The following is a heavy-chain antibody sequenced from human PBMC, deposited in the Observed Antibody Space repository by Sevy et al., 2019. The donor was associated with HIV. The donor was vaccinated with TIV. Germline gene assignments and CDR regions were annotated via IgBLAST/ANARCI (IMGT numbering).Heavy chain of an antibody. D-gene: IGHD6-6*01. V-gene: IGHV1-8*01. CDR3: GRAPFPSSRDF. CDR2: MNPHSGNT. CDR1: GYTFTTYD. Sequence: ASVKVSCKASGYTFTTYDIHWVRQATGQGLEWMGWMNPHSGNTNYAQKFQGRVYMTRDTSVGTAYMELNNLTSGDSAVYFCGRAPFPSSRDFWGQGTLVTVSS. J-gene: IGHJ4*02.